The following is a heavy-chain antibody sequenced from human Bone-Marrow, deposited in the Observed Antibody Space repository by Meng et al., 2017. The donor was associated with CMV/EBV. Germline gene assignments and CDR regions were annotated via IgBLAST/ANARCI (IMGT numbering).Heavy chain of an antibody. CDR1: GTFSSYA. Sequence: GTFSSYAISWVRQAPGQGLEWMGGIIPIFGTANYAQKFQGRVTITTDESTSTAYMELSSLRSEDTAVYYCARDRGGAAAGPLYFDYWGQGTLVTVSS. CDR2: IIPIFGTA. D-gene: IGHD6-13*01. CDR3: ARDRGGAAAGPLYFDY. J-gene: IGHJ4*02. V-gene: IGHV1-69*05.